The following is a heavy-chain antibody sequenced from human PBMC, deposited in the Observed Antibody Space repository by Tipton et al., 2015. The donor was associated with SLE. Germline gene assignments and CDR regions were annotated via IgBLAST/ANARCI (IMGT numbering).Heavy chain of an antibody. V-gene: IGHV3-7*01. CDR2: INKDGSDK. CDR3: ARSRAEYHYAMDV. Sequence: SLRLSCAASGFMFSNDWMSWVRQAPGKGLEWVAKINKDGSDKYYVDSVKGRFIISRDNAKNSLYLQINSLRVEDTGVYYCARSRAEYHYAMDVWGQGTTVTVSS. J-gene: IGHJ6*02. CDR1: GFMFSNDW.